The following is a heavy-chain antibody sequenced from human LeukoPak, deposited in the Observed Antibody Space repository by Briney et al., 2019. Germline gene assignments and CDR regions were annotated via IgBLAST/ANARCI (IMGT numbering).Heavy chain of an antibody. Sequence: ASVKVSCKASGYTFTSYGIAWVRQAPGQGLEWMGRISGYSGDTIYSQKLQGRVIMTTDTTTNTAYMELRSLRSDDTAVYYCAREGPGLDYWGQGTLVTVSS. J-gene: IGHJ4*02. CDR1: GYTFTSYG. CDR2: ISGYSGDT. D-gene: IGHD2-8*02. V-gene: IGHV1-18*01. CDR3: AREGPGLDY.